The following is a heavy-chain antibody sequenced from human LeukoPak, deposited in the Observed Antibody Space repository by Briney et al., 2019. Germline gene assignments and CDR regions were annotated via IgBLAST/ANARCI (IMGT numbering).Heavy chain of an antibody. V-gene: IGHV3-30-3*01. CDR1: GFTFSSYA. D-gene: IGHD3-10*01. Sequence: PGRSLRLSCAASGFTFSSYAMHWVRQAPGKGLEWVAVISYDGSNKYYADSVKGRFTISRDNSKNTLYLQMNSLRAEDTAVYYCARPVYGSGSYYNLGGIVYWGQGTLVTVSS. CDR2: ISYDGSNK. J-gene: IGHJ4*02. CDR3: ARPVYGSGSYYNLGGIVY.